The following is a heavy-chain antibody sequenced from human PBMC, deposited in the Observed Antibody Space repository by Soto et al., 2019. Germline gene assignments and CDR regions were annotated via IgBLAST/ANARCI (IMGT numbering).Heavy chain of an antibody. Sequence: QVQLVESGGGVVQPGRSLRLSCAASGFTFSGYAMHWVRQAPGKGLEWVAVISYDGSNKYYADSVKGRFTISRDNSKNTLYLQMNSLRAEDTAVYYCARGSTRVIAARGSYGMDVWGQGTTVTVSS. CDR2: ISYDGSNK. CDR3: ARGSTRVIAARGSYGMDV. V-gene: IGHV3-30-3*01. J-gene: IGHJ6*02. CDR1: GFTFSGYA. D-gene: IGHD6-6*01.